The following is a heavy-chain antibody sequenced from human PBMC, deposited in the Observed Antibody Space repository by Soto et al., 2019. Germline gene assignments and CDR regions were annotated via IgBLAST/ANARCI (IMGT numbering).Heavy chain of an antibody. Sequence: SETLSLTCTVSGGSISSSSYYWSWIRQPPGKGLEWIGSIYYSGSTYYNPSLKSRVTISVDTSKNQFSLKLSSVTAADTALYYCARVPIYDILTETWFDPWGQGTLVTVSS. V-gene: IGHV4-39*01. D-gene: IGHD3-9*01. CDR2: IYYSGST. J-gene: IGHJ5*02. CDR1: GGSISSSSYY. CDR3: ARVPIYDILTETWFDP.